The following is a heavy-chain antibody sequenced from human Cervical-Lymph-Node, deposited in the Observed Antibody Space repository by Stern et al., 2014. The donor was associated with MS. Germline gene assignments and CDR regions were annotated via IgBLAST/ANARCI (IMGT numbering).Heavy chain of an antibody. CDR1: GYSFIAYF. D-gene: IGHD2-15*01. J-gene: IGHJ6*02. CDR2: INPNSGGT. CDR3: ATVAATGNHYHYAMDV. V-gene: IGHV1-2*06. Sequence: QLVQSGAEVKKPGASVKVSCKAFGYSFIAYFVYWVRQAPGQGLEWMGRINPNSGGTNYAQKFQGRVTMTRDPSISTAYMELSRLRSDDTAVYYCATVAATGNHYHYAMDVWGQGTTVTVSS.